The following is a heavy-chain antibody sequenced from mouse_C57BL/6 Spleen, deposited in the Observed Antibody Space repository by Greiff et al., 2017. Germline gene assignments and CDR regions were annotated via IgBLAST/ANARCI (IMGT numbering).Heavy chain of an antibody. J-gene: IGHJ3*01. CDR1: GYTFTSYW. Sequence: QVQLQQPGAELVRPGSSVKLSCKASGYTFTSYWMHWVKQRPIQGLEWIGNIDPSDSETHYNQKFKDKATLTVDKSCSTAYMQLSSLTSEDSAVYYCAASSYDGYYLLEAYWGQGTLVTVSA. CDR3: AASSYDGYYLLEAY. CDR2: IDPSDSET. D-gene: IGHD2-3*01. V-gene: IGHV1-52*01.